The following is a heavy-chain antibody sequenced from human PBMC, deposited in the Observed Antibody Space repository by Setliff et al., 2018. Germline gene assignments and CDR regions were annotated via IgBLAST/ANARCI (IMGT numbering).Heavy chain of an antibody. CDR3: AKQGMIAPLYYFDY. Sequence: PGGSLRLSCTASGFTFSSYAMYWVRQAPGKGLEWVAVISYDGSNKYYADSVKGRFTISRDNSKNTLYLQMNSLRAEDTAVYYCAKQGMIAPLYYFDYWGQGTLVTVSS. CDR1: GFTFSSYA. V-gene: IGHV3-30*18. J-gene: IGHJ4*02. CDR2: ISYDGSNK. D-gene: IGHD2-15*01.